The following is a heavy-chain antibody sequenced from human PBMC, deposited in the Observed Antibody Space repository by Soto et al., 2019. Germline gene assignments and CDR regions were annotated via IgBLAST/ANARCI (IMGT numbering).Heavy chain of an antibody. V-gene: IGHV4-59*01. CDR1: GGSISTYY. CDR3: GGTDTMSGGRYWFDH. J-gene: IGHJ5*02. D-gene: IGHD3-10*02. Sequence: SESLSPTCTVSGGSISTYYCSWIRQPPGMRLEWIGYIHYRGSTNYNPTLKSRATISQGTSKNQFSRKLSSGTAADTAGYYFGGTDTMSGGRYWFDHWGQGXLVTVHS. CDR2: IHYRGST.